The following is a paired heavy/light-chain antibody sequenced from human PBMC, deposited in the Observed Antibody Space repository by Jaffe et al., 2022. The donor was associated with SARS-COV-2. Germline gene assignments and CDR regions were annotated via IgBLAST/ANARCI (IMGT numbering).Heavy chain of an antibody. CDR1: GGSVSGYY. CDR3: ARGGDHYDSSGFFAWFDS. D-gene: IGHD3-22*01. Sequence: QVQLHESGPRLVKPSETLSLTCTVSGGSVSGYYWSWIRQPAGEGLEWIGRIYSDGTVYYNPSLRSRVTISVDTSKDQVSLKLTSVTAADTAVYYCARGGDHYDSSGFFAWFDSWGQGTLVAVSS. CDR2: IYSDGTV. J-gene: IGHJ5*01. V-gene: IGHV4-4*07.
Light chain of an antibody. V-gene: IGKV1-17*01. CDR2: AVS. J-gene: IGKJ4*01. Sequence: DIQMTQSPSSLSASVGDRVTITCRASQDIRKDLGWFQQKPGKAPKRLIYAVSSLESGVPSRFSGSASGTDFTLTISSLQPEDFATYYCLQHNGYPLTFGGGTRVEIK. CDR3: LQHNGYPLT. CDR1: QDIRKD.